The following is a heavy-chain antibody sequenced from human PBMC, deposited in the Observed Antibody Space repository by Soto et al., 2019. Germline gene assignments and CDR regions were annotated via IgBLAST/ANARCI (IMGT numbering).Heavy chain of an antibody. V-gene: IGHV4-59*01. CDR1: GGSISSYY. CDR2: IYYSGST. J-gene: IGHJ4*02. Sequence: KSSETLSLTCTVSGGSISSYYWSWIRQPPGKGLEWIGYIYYSGSTNYNPSLKSRVTISVDTSKNQFSLKLSSVTAADTAMYYCASTSRATPGTGLDSWGQGTLVTVSS. CDR3: ASTSRATPGTGLDS.